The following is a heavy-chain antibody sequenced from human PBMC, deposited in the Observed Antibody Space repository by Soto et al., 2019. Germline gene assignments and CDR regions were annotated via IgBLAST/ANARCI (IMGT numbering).Heavy chain of an antibody. CDR2: IIPIFGTA. Sequence: AVKVPCQASGGTFSIYAISCVRLAPLQGLEWMGGIIPIFGTANYAQKFQGRVTITADESTSTAYMELSSLRSEDTAVYYCASPAAIPYYYYYGMDVWGQGTTVTVSS. D-gene: IGHD2-2*01. V-gene: IGHV1-69*13. J-gene: IGHJ6*02. CDR3: ASPAAIPYYYYYGMDV. CDR1: GGTFSIYA.